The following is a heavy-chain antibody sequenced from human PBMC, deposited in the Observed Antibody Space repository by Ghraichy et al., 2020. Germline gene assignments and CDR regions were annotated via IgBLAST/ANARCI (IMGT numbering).Heavy chain of an antibody. J-gene: IGHJ4*02. CDR3: TRNGGGLDY. V-gene: IGHV3-48*03. CDR1: GFIFSSYG. D-gene: IGHD3-16*01. Sequence: LSLTCAASGFIFSSYGIYWVRQAPGKGLEWVSYISGSSTIYYADSMKGRITISRDNAKNSVYLQMNSLRADDSAIYYCTRNGGGLDYWGQGTLVTVSS. CDR2: ISGSSTI.